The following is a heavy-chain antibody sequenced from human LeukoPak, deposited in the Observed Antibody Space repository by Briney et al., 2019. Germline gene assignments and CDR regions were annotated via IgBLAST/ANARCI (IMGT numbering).Heavy chain of an antibody. J-gene: IGHJ3*02. V-gene: IGHV4-61*01. Sequence: SETLSLTCTVSGGSVSSGSYYWSWIRQPPGKGLEWIGYIFYSGSTNYNPSLKSRVTISVDKSKNQFSLKLSSVTAADTAVYYCARGSSSAAATAFDIWGQGTMVTVSS. D-gene: IGHD6-13*01. CDR1: GGSVSSGSYY. CDR2: IFYSGST. CDR3: ARGSSSAAATAFDI.